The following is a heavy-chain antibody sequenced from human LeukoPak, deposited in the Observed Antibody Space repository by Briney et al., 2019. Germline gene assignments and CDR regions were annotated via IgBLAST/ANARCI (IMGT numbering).Heavy chain of an antibody. V-gene: IGHV3-23*01. D-gene: IGHD6-13*01. CDR3: STDGSLYHASNDY. CDR1: GFTFSSYA. CDR2: ISGSGGST. J-gene: IGHJ4*02. Sequence: HPGGSLRLSCAASGFTFSSYAMSWVRQAPGKGLEWVSAISGSGGSTYYADSVKGRFTISRDNSKNTLYLQMNSLRAEDTAVYYCSTDGSLYHASNDYWGQGTMVTVSS.